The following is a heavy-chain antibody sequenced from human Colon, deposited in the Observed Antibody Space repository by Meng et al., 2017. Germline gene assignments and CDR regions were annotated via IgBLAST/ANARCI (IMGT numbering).Heavy chain of an antibody. J-gene: IGHJ4*02. CDR2: TFYRAKWMR. Sequence: QLPRSRPGPANPSLNLSLTCASSWLSVSSNDATWNWIRKSPSRGLEVLGSTFYRAKWMRDSAVSFEIRKTINQDQSKNQFTLELNSVTPEYTAVYCCARLVGNSWLPDWGQGTLVTVSS. CDR1: WLSVSSNDAT. CDR3: ARLVGNSWLPD. V-gene: IGHV6-1*01. D-gene: IGHD6-13*01.